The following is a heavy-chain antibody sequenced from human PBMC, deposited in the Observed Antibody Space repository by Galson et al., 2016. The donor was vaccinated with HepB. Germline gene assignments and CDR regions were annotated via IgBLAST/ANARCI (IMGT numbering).Heavy chain of an antibody. J-gene: IGHJ4*02. CDR2: ISYDGSHK. CDR3: GKRIPVAGSWGGGLDY. Sequence: SLRLSCAASGFTFSSYGMHWVRQAPGKGLEWVAAISYDGSHKYYADSVKGRFTISRDNSKNTVYLQANSLRAEDTAAYYCGKRIPVAGSWGGGLDYWGQGTLVTVSS. D-gene: IGHD6-19*01. CDR1: GFTFSSYG. V-gene: IGHV3-30*18.